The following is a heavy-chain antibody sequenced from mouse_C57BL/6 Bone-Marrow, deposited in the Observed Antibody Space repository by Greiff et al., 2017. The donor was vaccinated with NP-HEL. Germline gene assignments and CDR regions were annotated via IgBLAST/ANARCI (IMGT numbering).Heavy chain of an antibody. Sequence: VQLKESGAELVRPGASVKLSCTASGFNIKDDYMHWVKQRPEQGLEWIGWIDPENGDTEYASKFQGKATITADTSSNTAYLQLSSLTSEDTAVYYCTTHYGSSPNYYAMDYWGQGTSVTVSS. V-gene: IGHV14-4*01. D-gene: IGHD1-1*01. CDR1: GFNIKDDY. J-gene: IGHJ4*01. CDR2: IDPENGDT. CDR3: TTHYGSSPNYYAMDY.